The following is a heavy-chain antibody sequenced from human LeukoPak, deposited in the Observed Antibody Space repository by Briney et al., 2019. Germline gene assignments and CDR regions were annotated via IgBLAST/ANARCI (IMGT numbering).Heavy chain of an antibody. CDR3: ARDSYGSGYYMDV. D-gene: IGHD3-22*01. Sequence: GGSLRLSCAASAFTFSSYTMHWVRQAPGKGLEWVTVIAYDGSNKYYADSVKGRFTISRDNSKNTLYLQMNSLRPEDTAVYYCARDSYGSGYYMDVWGKGTTVTASS. CDR1: AFTFSSYT. J-gene: IGHJ6*04. CDR2: IAYDGSNK. V-gene: IGHV3-30*04.